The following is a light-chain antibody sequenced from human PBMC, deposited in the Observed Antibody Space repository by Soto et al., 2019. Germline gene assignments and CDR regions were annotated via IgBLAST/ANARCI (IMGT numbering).Light chain of an antibody. Sequence: EIVLTQSPGTLSLSPGERATLSCRASQSVSSSYLAWYQQKPGQAPRLLIYGASSRATGIPDRFSGSGSGTAFTLTISRLEPDDFAVYYCKRYGSSPLTFGGGTKVEIK. CDR2: GAS. J-gene: IGKJ4*01. V-gene: IGKV3-20*01. CDR1: QSVSSSY. CDR3: KRYGSSPLT.